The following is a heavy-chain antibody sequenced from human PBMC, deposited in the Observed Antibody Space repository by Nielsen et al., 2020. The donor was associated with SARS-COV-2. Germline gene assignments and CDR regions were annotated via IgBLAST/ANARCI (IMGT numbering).Heavy chain of an antibody. J-gene: IGHJ6*02. Sequence: GGSLRLSCAASGFTFSSSSMNWVRQAPGKGLEWVSSISSSSSYIYYADSVKGRFTISRDNAKNSLYLQMNSLRAEDTAVYYCAREVDTAMVWNYYGMDVWGQGTTVTVSS. D-gene: IGHD5-18*01. CDR2: ISSSSSYI. CDR3: AREVDTAMVWNYYGMDV. CDR1: GFTFSSSS. V-gene: IGHV3-21*01.